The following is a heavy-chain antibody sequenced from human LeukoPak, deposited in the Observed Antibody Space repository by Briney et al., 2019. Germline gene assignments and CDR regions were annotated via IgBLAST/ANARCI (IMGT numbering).Heavy chain of an antibody. CDR2: ISSSSSYI. CDR1: GFTFSSYS. CDR3: ARDLKPVVSGSYASLWY. D-gene: IGHD3-10*01. V-gene: IGHV3-21*01. Sequence: PGGSLRLSCAASGFTFSSYSMNWVRQAPGKGLEWVSSISSSSSYIYYADSVKGRFTISRDNAKNSLYLQMNSLRAEDTAVYYCARDLKPVVSGSYASLWYWGQGALVGVSS. J-gene: IGHJ4*02.